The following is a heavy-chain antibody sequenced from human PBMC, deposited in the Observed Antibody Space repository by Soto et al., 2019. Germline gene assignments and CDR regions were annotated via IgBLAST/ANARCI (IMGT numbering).Heavy chain of an antibody. V-gene: IGHV3-33*01. Sequence: SLRLSCAASGFTFSSYAMHWVRKAPGKGLEWVSVIWYDGSNKYYAYSVKGRFTISRDNSKNTLYLQMNSLRAEDTAVYYCARVGGYSSSWYDAFDIWGQGTMVTVSS. D-gene: IGHD6-13*01. CDR3: ARVGGYSSSWYDAFDI. CDR2: IWYDGSNK. CDR1: GFTFSSYA. J-gene: IGHJ3*02.